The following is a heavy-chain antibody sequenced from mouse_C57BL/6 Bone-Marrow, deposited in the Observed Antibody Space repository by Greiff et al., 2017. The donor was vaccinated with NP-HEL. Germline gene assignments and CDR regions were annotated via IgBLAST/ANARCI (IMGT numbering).Heavy chain of an antibody. CDR2: SRNKANDYTT. CDR1: GFTFSDFY. J-gene: IGHJ1*03. CDR3: ARDAAYPYWYFDV. V-gene: IGHV7-1*01. Sequence: EVNVVESGGGLVQSGRSLRLSCATSGFTFSDFYMEWVRQAPGKGLEWIAASRNKANDYTTEYSASVKGRFIVSRDTSQSILYLQMNALRAEDTAIYYCARDAAYPYWYFDVWGTGTTVTVSS.